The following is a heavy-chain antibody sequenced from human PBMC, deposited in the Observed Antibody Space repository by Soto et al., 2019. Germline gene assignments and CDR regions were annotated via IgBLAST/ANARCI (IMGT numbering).Heavy chain of an antibody. V-gene: IGHV3-33*01. CDR3: ARVTGRYYYYYMDV. J-gene: IGHJ6*03. CDR1: GFTFSSYG. CDR2: IWYDGSNK. Sequence: GGSLRLSCAASGFTFSSYGMHWVRQAPGKGLEWVAVIWYDGSNKYYADSVKGRFTISRDNSKNTLYLQMNSLRAEDTAVYYSARVTGRYYYYYMDVWGKGTTVTVSS.